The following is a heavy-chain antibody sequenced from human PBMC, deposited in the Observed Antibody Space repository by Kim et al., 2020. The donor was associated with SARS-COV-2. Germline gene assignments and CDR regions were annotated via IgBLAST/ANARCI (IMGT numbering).Heavy chain of an antibody. CDR3: VNGITIFWGAFDI. D-gene: IGHD3-3*01. V-gene: IGHV3-64D*09. Sequence: YADSVKGRFTISRDNSKNTLDLQMSSLRAEDTAVYYCVNGITIFWGAFDIWGQGTMVTVSS. J-gene: IGHJ3*02.